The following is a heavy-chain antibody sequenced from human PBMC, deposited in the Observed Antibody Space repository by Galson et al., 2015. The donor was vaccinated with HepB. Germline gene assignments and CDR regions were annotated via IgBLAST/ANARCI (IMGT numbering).Heavy chain of an antibody. CDR1: GFTFSSYA. J-gene: IGHJ4*02. CDR2: ISGSGGST. CDR3: TKDHRGVVVPAASLIVDY. Sequence: SLRLSCAASGFTFSSYAMSWVRQAPGKGLEWVSTISGSGGSTYYADSVKGRFTISRDNSKNTLYLQMNSLSAEDTAVYYCTKDHRGVVVPAASLIVDYWGQGTLVTVSS. V-gene: IGHV3-23*01. D-gene: IGHD2-2*01.